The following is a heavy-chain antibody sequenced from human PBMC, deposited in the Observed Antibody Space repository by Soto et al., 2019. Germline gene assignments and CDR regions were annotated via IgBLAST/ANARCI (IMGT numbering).Heavy chain of an antibody. CDR3: AHSPVGATRLNGYGMDV. CDR2: IYWDDDK. CDR1: GFSLSTSGVG. Sequence: QITLKESGPTLVKPTQTLTLTCTFSGFSLSTSGVGVGWIRQPPGKALEWLALIYWDDDKRYSPSLKSRLTITKDTSKNQVVLTMTNMDPVDTATYYCAHSPVGATRLNGYGMDVWGQGTTVTVSS. J-gene: IGHJ6*02. V-gene: IGHV2-5*02. D-gene: IGHD1-26*01.